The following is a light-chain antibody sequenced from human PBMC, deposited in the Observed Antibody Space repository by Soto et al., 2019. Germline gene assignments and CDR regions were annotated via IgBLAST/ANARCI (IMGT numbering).Light chain of an antibody. CDR3: CSYAGSYTYV. V-gene: IGLV2-14*03. CDR2: EVN. CDR1: SSDVGAYNY. Sequence: QSALTQPASVSGSPGQSITISCTGTSSDVGAYNYVSWYQQHPGKAPKLMIYEVNNRPSGISNRFSGSKSGNTASLTISGLQPEDEADYYCCSYAGSYTYVFGTGTKLTVL. J-gene: IGLJ1*01.